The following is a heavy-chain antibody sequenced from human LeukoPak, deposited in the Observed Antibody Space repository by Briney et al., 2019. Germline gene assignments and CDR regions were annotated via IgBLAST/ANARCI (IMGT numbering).Heavy chain of an antibody. V-gene: IGHV5-51*01. CDR2: IYPGDSDT. CDR3: ARHPKTGDYYYYGMDV. J-gene: IGHJ6*02. D-gene: IGHD7-27*01. CDR1: GYRFTSYW. Sequence: GESLKISFQGSGYRFTSYWIGWVRPMPGKGLEWMGIIYPGDSDTRYSPSFQGQVTISADKSISTAYLQWSSLKASDTAMYYCARHPKTGDYYYYGMDVWGQGTTVTVSS.